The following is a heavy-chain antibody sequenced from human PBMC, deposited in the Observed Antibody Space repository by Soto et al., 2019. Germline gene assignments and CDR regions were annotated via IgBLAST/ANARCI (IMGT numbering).Heavy chain of an antibody. CDR3: AKNGDFWSWGMDV. CDR2: ISSSGDAT. Sequence: EVQLLESGGDLIEPGGSLRLSCAASGFTFSTYAMTWVRQAPGKGLEWVSIISSSGDATYYLDSVKGRFTISRDNPRNTLNLQMHSLRAEDTAVYYCAKNGDFWSWGMDVWGQGTTVTVSS. CDR1: GFTFSTYA. D-gene: IGHD3-3*01. V-gene: IGHV3-23*01. J-gene: IGHJ6*02.